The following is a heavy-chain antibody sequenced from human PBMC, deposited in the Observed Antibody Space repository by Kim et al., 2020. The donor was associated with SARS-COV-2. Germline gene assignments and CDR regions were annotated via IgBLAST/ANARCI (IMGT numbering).Heavy chain of an antibody. J-gene: IGHJ6*02. Sequence: GGSLRLSCAASGFTFSSSVMSWVRQAPGQGLEWVAGLSGSGDSTYYADSVKGRFTISRDNTKNTLYVQMNSLRAEDTAVYYCVRDLLEGAGTEGAHYYYYGMDVWGQGTPVTVSS. D-gene: IGHD6-19*01. V-gene: IGHV3-23*01. CDR1: GFTFSSSV. CDR3: VRDLLEGAGTEGAHYYYYGMDV. CDR2: LSGSGDST.